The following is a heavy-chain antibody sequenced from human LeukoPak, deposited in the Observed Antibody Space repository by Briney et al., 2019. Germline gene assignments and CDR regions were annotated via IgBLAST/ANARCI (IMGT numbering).Heavy chain of an antibody. CDR3: AKDLSSFTVTSDY. D-gene: IGHD4-17*01. J-gene: IGHJ4*02. Sequence: GGSLRLSCAASGFTFSSYAMHWVRQAPGKGLEWVAVISYDGSNKYYADSVKGRFTISRDNSKNTLYLQMNSLRAEDTAVYYCAKDLSSFTVTSDYWGQGTLVTVSS. CDR1: GFTFSSYA. V-gene: IGHV3-30-3*01. CDR2: ISYDGSNK.